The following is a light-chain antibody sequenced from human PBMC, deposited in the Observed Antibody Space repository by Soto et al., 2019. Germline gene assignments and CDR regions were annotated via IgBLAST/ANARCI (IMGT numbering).Light chain of an antibody. CDR2: AAS. J-gene: IGKJ2*02. V-gene: IGKV1-39*01. CDR1: QSISSY. Sequence: DIQMTQSPSSLSASVRDSVTITCRASQSISSYLNWYQQKPGKAPKLLIYAASSLQSGVPSRFSGSGSGTDFTLTISSLQPEDFATYYCQQSYRCTFGQGTKLEIK. CDR3: QQSYRCT.